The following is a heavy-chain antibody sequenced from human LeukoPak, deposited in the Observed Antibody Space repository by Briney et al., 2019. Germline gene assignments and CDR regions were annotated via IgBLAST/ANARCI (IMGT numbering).Heavy chain of an antibody. Sequence: GGSLRLSCAASGFTFSNYGMSWVRQAPGKGLQWVSGISGSGGERYYTESVKGRFTISRDNSKNTLYLQMNSLRAEDTAVYYCAKDDYYDTSGYRDWGQGTLVTVSS. CDR3: AKDDYYDTSGYRD. CDR1: GFTFSNYG. CDR2: ISGSGGER. V-gene: IGHV3-23*01. D-gene: IGHD3-22*01. J-gene: IGHJ4*02.